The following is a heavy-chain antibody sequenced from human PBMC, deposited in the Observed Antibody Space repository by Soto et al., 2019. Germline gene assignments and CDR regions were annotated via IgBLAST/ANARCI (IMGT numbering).Heavy chain of an antibody. V-gene: IGHV4-4*07. Sequence: SDTLSLTCTFSGSAISIYHCRWLRQPAGNGLEWVGRIYTSGSTNYNPSLKSRVTMSVDTSKNQFSLKLSSVTAADTAVYYCAREGSTSSDYYYYYGMDVWGQGTTVT. CDR2: IYTSGST. D-gene: IGHD2-2*01. CDR3: AREGSTSSDYYYYYGMDV. CDR1: GSAISIYH. J-gene: IGHJ6*02.